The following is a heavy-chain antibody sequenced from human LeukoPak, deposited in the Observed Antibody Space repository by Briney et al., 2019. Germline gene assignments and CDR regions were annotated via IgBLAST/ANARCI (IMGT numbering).Heavy chain of an antibody. Sequence: SETLSLTCTVSGGSISSSSYYWGWIRQPPGKGLEWIGSIYYSGSTYYNPSLKSRVTISVDTSKNQFSLKLSSVTAADTAVYYCARPEGASFNWGQGTLVTVSS. V-gene: IGHV4-39*01. CDR1: GGSISSSSYY. CDR3: ARPEGASFN. J-gene: IGHJ4*02. CDR2: IYYSGST. D-gene: IGHD3-16*01.